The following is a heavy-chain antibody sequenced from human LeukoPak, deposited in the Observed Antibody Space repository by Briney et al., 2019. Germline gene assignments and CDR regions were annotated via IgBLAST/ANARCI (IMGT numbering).Heavy chain of an antibody. CDR3: ARVAPATGMDV. J-gene: IGHJ6*02. Sequence: SETLSLTCTVSGGSISSYYWSWIRQPPGKGLEWIGYIYYSGSTNYNPSLKSRVTISVDTSKNQFSLKLSSVTAADTAVYYCARVAPATGMDVWGQGTKVTVSS. V-gene: IGHV4-59*08. CDR1: GGSISSYY. CDR2: IYYSGST. D-gene: IGHD2-15*01.